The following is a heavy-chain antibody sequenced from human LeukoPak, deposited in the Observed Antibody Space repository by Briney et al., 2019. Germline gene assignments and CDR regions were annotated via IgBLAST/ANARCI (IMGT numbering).Heavy chain of an antibody. CDR1: GFTFSKAW. CDR2: IKSKTDGGTT. Sequence: GGSLRLSCAASGFTFSKAWMSWVRQAPGKGLEWVGRIKSKTDGGTTDYAAPVKGRFTISRDDSKNTLYLQMNSLKTEDTAVYYCTTAPGYDILTGRDYWGQGTLVTVSS. V-gene: IGHV3-15*01. D-gene: IGHD3-9*01. CDR3: TTAPGYDILTGRDY. J-gene: IGHJ4*02.